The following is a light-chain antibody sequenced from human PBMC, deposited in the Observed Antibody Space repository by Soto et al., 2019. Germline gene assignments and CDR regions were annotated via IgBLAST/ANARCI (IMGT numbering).Light chain of an antibody. CDR1: SSDVGSYNL. CDR3: CSYAGSSTFVV. CDR2: EGS. Sequence: QSALTQPASVSGSPGQSITISCTGTSSDVGSYNLVSWYQQHPGKAPKLMIYEGSKRPSGVSNRFSGSKSGNTASLTISGLKAEDEADYYCCSYAGSSTFVVFGGGTKLNVL. V-gene: IGLV2-23*03. J-gene: IGLJ2*01.